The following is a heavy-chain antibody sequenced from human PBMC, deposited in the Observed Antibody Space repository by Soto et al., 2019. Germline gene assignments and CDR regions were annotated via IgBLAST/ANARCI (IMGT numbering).Heavy chain of an antibody. V-gene: IGHV3-7*01. D-gene: IGHD3-10*01. Sequence: GGSLRLSCAASGFTFSSYWMSWVRQAPGKGLEWVANIKQDGSEKYYVDSVKGRFTISRDNAKNSLYLQMNSLRAEDTAVYYCAREFSGSYSPPYFDYWGQGTLVTVSS. CDR3: AREFSGSYSPPYFDY. J-gene: IGHJ4*02. CDR1: GFTFSSYW. CDR2: IKQDGSEK.